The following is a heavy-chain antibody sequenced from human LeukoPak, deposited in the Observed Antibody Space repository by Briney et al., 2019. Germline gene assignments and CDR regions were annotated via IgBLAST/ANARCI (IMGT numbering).Heavy chain of an antibody. Sequence: SETLSLTCAVYGGSFSGYYWSWIRQPPGKGLEWIGEINHSGSTNYNPSLKSRVTMSVDTSKNQFSLKLSSVTAADTAVYYCARDEIIHDSSGYYRYYYYYGMDVWGQGTTVTVSS. D-gene: IGHD3-22*01. CDR2: INHSGST. J-gene: IGHJ6*02. V-gene: IGHV4-34*01. CDR1: GGSFSGYY. CDR3: ARDEIIHDSSGYYRYYYYYGMDV.